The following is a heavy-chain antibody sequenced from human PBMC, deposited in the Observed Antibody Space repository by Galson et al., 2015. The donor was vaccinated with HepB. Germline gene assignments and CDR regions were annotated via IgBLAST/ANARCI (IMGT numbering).Heavy chain of an antibody. Sequence: SVKVSCKASGYTFTSYGISWVRQAPGQGLEWMGWISAYNGNTNYAQKLQGRVTMTTDTSTSTAYMELRSLRSDDTAVYYCARVEYVWWSYRCFDYWGQGTLVTVSS. CDR1: GYTFTSYG. CDR2: ISAYNGNT. J-gene: IGHJ4*02. CDR3: ARVEYVWWSYRCFDY. V-gene: IGHV1-18*01. D-gene: IGHD3-16*02.